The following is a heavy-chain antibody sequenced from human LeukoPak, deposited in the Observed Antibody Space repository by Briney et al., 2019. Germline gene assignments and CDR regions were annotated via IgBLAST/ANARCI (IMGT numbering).Heavy chain of an antibody. J-gene: IGHJ4*02. CDR3: ARSITMVGGIDY. CDR1: GYTFTNYA. CDR2: ISAYNGNT. D-gene: IGHD3-10*01. Sequence: ASVKVSCKASGYTFTNYAISWVRQAPGQGLEWMGWISAYNGNTKYTQKFQGRVTMTRDTSTSTAYMELRSLRSDDTAIYYCARSITMVGGIDYWGQGTLVTVSS. V-gene: IGHV1-18*01.